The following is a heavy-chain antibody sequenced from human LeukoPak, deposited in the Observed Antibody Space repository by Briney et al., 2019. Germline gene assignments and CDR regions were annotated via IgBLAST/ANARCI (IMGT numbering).Heavy chain of an antibody. J-gene: IGHJ5*02. CDR1: GFTFSSYG. D-gene: IGHD3-10*01. V-gene: IGHV3-30*18. CDR2: ISYDGSNK. Sequence: TGGSLRLSCAASGFTFSSYGMHWVRQAPGKGLEWVAVISYDGSNKYYADSVKGRFTISRDNSKNTLYLQMNSLRAEDTAVYYCAKEVSMVRGVNWFDPWGQGTLVTVSS. CDR3: AKEVSMVRGVNWFDP.